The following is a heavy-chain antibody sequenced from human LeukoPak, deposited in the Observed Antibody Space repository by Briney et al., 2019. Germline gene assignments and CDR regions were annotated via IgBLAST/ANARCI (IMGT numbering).Heavy chain of an antibody. J-gene: IGHJ3*02. Sequence: AETLSLTCTVSGGSISSYHWSWIRQPPGKRLGWIGFISYSGSTNSNPSLKSRVAISIDTSENQFSLKLSSVTAADTAVYYCVRGNYDSRGYSNAFDIWGQGAMVTVSS. CDR1: GGSISSYH. CDR3: VRGNYDSRGYSNAFDI. D-gene: IGHD3-22*01. V-gene: IGHV4-59*01. CDR2: ISYSGST.